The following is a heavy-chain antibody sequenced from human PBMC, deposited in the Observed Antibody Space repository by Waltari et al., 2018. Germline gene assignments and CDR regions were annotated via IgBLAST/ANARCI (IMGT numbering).Heavy chain of an antibody. CDR2: IIPIFGTA. CDR3: VWDITMVQGVIP. V-gene: IGHV1-69*08. D-gene: IGHD3-10*01. CDR1: GGTFSSYA. J-gene: IGHJ5*02. Sequence: QVQLVQSGAEVKKPGSSVKVSCKASGGTFSSYAITWVEQAPGQGLEWRGRIIPIFGTANYAQKFQGRVTITADKSTSTAYMELSSLRSEDTAVYYCVWDITMVQGVIPWGQGTLVTVSS.